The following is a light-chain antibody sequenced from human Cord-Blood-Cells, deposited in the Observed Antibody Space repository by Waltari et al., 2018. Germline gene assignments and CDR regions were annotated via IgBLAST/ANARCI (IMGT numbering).Light chain of an antibody. J-gene: IGKJ3*01. V-gene: IGKV4-1*01. CDR3: QQYYSTPFT. CDR2: GAS. CDR1: QSVLYSSNHKKY. Sequence: DIVMTQSPASLAVSLGERATINCKSSQSVLYSSNHKKYLAWYQQKPGQPPKLLIYGASTRESGVPDRFSGSGSGTDFTLTISSLQAEDVAVYYCQQYYSTPFTFGPGTKVDIK.